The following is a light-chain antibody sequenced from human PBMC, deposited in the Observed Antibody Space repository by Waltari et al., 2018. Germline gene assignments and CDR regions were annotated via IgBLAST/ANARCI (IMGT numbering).Light chain of an antibody. CDR3: QQSYRTPLT. CDR2: AAS. CDR1: QSINSY. V-gene: IGKV1-39*01. J-gene: IGKJ4*02. Sequence: DIQMTQSPSSLSASIGDRVTITCRASQSINSYLNWYQQKPGKAPKVLIFAASSLQSGVPSRVSGSGSGTDFTLTISRLQPEDFATYSCQQSYRTPLTFGGWTKVEIK.